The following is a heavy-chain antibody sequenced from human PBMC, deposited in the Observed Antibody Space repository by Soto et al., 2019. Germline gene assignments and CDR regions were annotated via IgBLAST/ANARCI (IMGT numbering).Heavy chain of an antibody. Sequence: HPGGSLRLSCAASGFTFSSYAMHWVRQAPGKGLEYVSAISSNGGSTYYANSVKGRFTISRDNSKNTLYLQMGSLRAEDMAVYYCARDRTSVRSGRGVGFDYWGQGT. J-gene: IGHJ4*02. CDR3: ARDRTSVRSGRGVGFDY. D-gene: IGHD3-10*01. CDR1: GFTFSSYA. CDR2: ISSNGGST. V-gene: IGHV3-64*01.